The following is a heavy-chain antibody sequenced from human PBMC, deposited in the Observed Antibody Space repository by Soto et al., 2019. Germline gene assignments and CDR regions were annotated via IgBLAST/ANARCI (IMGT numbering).Heavy chain of an antibody. Sequence: GGAPRLPPAAPWFTLSSFAIHRGPPAPGKGLEYVSAISSNGGSTYYANSVKGRFTISRDNSKNTLFLQMTNLRAEDTALFYCAKGDSSSLNWFDSWGQGSLVTVSS. D-gene: IGHD2-21*01. V-gene: IGHV3-64*01. CDR3: AKGDSSSLNWFDS. CDR1: WFTLSSFA. J-gene: IGHJ5*01. CDR2: ISSNGGST.